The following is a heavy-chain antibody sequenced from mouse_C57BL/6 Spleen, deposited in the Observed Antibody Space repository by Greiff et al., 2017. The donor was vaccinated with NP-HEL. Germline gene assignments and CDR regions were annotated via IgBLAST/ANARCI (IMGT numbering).Heavy chain of an antibody. D-gene: IGHD2-4*01. Sequence: VKLMESGPGLVQPSQSLSIPCTVSGFSLTSYGVHWVRQPPGKGLEWLGVIWSGGSTDYNAAFISRLSISKDNSKSQVFFKMNSLQADDTAIYYCASPLYYDYDRTDAMDYWGQGTSVTVSS. CDR2: IWSGGST. CDR3: ASPLYYDYDRTDAMDY. V-gene: IGHV2-4*01. J-gene: IGHJ4*01. CDR1: GFSLTSYG.